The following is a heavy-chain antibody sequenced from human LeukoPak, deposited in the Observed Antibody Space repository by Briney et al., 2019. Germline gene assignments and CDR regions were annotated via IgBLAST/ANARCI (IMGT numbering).Heavy chain of an antibody. D-gene: IGHD2-2*01. CDR2: IKQDGSEK. V-gene: IGHV3-7*01. Sequence: GGSLRLSCAASGFTFSSYWMSWVRQAPGKGLEWVANIKQDGSEKYYVDSVKGRFTISRDNAKNSLYLQMNSLRAEDTAAYYCAREGGGYCSSTSCYLDYWGQGTLVTVSS. CDR3: AREGGGYCSSTSCYLDY. J-gene: IGHJ4*02. CDR1: GFTFSSYW.